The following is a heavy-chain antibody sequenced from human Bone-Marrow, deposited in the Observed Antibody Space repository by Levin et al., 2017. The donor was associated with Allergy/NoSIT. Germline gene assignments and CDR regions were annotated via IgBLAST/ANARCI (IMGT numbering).Heavy chain of an antibody. CDR2: IYKSGST. J-gene: IGHJ3*02. V-gene: IGHV4-39*07. Sequence: SETLSLTCTVSGGSISSSSYYWGWIRQPPGKGLEWIGSIYKSGSTYYNPSLKSRVTISVDTSKNQFSLKLSSVTAADTAVYYCARDGSYYYDSSGSHGAFDIWGQGTMVTVSS. CDR1: GGSISSSSYY. D-gene: IGHD3-22*01. CDR3: ARDGSYYYDSSGSHGAFDI.